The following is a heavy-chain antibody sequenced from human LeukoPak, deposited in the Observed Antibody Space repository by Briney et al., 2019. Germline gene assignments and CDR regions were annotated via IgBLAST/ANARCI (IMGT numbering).Heavy chain of an antibody. Sequence: SETLSLTCTVSGGSISSSSYYWGWIRQPPGKGLEWIGSIYYSGSTYYNPSLKSRVTISVDTSKNQFSLKLSSVTAADTAVYYCARPTTVTTIDIWGQGTMVTVSS. J-gene: IGHJ3*02. D-gene: IGHD4-17*01. CDR1: GGSISSSSYY. CDR3: ARPTTVTTIDI. CDR2: IYYSGST. V-gene: IGHV4-39*01.